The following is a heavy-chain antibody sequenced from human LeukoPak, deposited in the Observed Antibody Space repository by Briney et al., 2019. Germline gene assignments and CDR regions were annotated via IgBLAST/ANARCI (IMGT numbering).Heavy chain of an antibody. D-gene: IGHD6-13*01. J-gene: IGHJ6*02. CDR3: ARTLIAAAGYYYYGMDV. Sequence: ASVKVSCKASGYTFTSYYMHWVRQAPGQGLEWMGIINPSGGSTGYAQKFQGRVTMTRDTSTSTVYMELSSLRSEDTAVYYCARTLIAAAGYYYYGMDVWGQGTTVTVSS. V-gene: IGHV1-46*01. CDR2: INPSGGST. CDR1: GYTFTSYY.